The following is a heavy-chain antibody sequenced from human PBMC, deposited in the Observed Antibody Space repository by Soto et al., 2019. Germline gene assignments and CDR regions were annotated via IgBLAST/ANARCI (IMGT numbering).Heavy chain of an antibody. CDR1: GYTLTELS. V-gene: IGHV1-24*01. Sequence: ASVKVSCKVSGYTLTELSMHWVRQAPGKGLEWMGGFDPEDGETIYAQKFQGRVTMTEDTSTDTAYMELSSLRSEDTAVYYCATDPRGAAAIGSHYYYYYGMDVWGQGTTVTVSS. CDR3: ATDPRGAAAIGSHYYYYYGMDV. D-gene: IGHD6-13*01. CDR2: FDPEDGET. J-gene: IGHJ6*02.